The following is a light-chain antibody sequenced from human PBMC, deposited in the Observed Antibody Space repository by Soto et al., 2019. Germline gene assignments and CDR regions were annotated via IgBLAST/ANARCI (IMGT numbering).Light chain of an antibody. CDR3: LLYPGDAWV. CDR1: TGPVTSGHL. V-gene: IGLV7-43*01. CDR2: HTM. J-gene: IGLJ3*02. Sequence: QAVVTQEPSLTVSPGGTVTLTCASSTGPVTSGHLPSWFQQKPGQEPRTLIYHTMNKHSWTPARFSGSLFGGKSALTVSGVQPEGEADYYCLLYPGDAWVFGGGTKLTVL.